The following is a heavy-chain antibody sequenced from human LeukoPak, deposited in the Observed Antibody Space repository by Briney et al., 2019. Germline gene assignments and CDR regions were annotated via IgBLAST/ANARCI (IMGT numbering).Heavy chain of an antibody. CDR3: ATKQWLAPPPDS. J-gene: IGHJ4*02. CDR1: GFTFSKYW. D-gene: IGHD6-19*01. Sequence: PGGSLRLSCAASGFTFSKYWLLWVRQAPGKGLESVSRINTDGTVTTYADSVKGRFTLSKDNADSTMFLQMNSVRDEDTAVYYCATKQWLAPPPDSWGQGTPVTVSS. CDR2: INTDGTVT. V-gene: IGHV3-74*01.